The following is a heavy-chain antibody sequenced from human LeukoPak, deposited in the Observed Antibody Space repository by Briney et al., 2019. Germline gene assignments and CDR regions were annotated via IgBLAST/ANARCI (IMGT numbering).Heavy chain of an antibody. J-gene: IGHJ4*02. CDR2: IYYSGST. D-gene: IGHD4-17*01. V-gene: IGHV4-59*01. CDR1: GDSITRYY. Sequence: PSETLSLTCTVSGDSITRYYWSWIRQPPGKGLEWIGYIYYSGSTNYNPSLKSRVTISVDTSKNQFSLKLSSVTAADTAVYYCARAAATVTTGYYFDYWGQGTLVTVSS. CDR3: ARAAATVTTGYYFDY.